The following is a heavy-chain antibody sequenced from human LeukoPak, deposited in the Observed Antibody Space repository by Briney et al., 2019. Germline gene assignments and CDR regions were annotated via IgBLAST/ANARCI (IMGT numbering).Heavy chain of an antibody. CDR2: INPGYGNT. V-gene: IGHV1-3*03. CDR1: GYSFSNYA. CDR3: ARSRGHYSGYANDAFDI. Sequence: ASVKVSCKASGYSFSNYAIYWVRQAPGQRLEWMEWINPGYGNTKYSQEFRGRVTITRDTSASTAYMELSSLRSDDMAVYYCARSRGHYSGYANDAFDIWGQGTMVTVSS. J-gene: IGHJ3*02. D-gene: IGHD5-12*01.